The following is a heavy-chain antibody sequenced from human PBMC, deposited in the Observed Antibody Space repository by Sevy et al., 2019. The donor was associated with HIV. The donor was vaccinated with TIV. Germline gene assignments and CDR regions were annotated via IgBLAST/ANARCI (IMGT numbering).Heavy chain of an antibody. CDR2: IYYSGST. CDR1: GGSISDYY. J-gene: IGHJ6*02. V-gene: IGHV4-59*01. CDR3: ARVNYVSSGYYPTDYGMDV. Sequence: SETLSLTCIVSGGSISDYYWSWIRQPPGKGPEWIGYIYYSGSTKYNPSLKSRVTISVDTSKNQFSLKLSSVTAADTAVYYCARVNYVSSGYYPTDYGMDVWGQWTTVTVSS. D-gene: IGHD3-22*01.